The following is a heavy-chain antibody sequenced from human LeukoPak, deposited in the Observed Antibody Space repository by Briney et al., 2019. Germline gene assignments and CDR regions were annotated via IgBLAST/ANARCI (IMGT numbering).Heavy chain of an antibody. CDR2: IYYSGST. V-gene: IGHV4-59*01. D-gene: IGHD3-22*01. CDR1: GGSISSYY. CDR3: ARDRGYYDSSGYDI. J-gene: IGHJ3*02. Sequence: SETLSLTCTVSGGSISSYYWSWIRQPPGKGLEWIGYIYYSGSTNYNPSLKSRVTISVDTSKNQFSLKLSSVTAADTAVYYCARDRGYYDSSGYDIWGQGTMVTVSS.